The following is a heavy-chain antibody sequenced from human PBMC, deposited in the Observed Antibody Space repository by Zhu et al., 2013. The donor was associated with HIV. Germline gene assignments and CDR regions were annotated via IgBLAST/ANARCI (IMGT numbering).Heavy chain of an antibody. Sequence: QVQLVQSGPEVKKPGASVKVSCKASGYTFTNYGINWVRQATGHGLEWMGWVNPTSGHAGYAQKFQGRVTVTRDTSISTAYMELSRLRSDDTAVYYCARGGTGGYSYGLNSWGQGTLVTVSS. V-gene: IGHV1-8*01. CDR2: VNPTSGHA. CDR1: GYTFTNYG. J-gene: IGHJ4*02. D-gene: IGHD5-18*01. CDR3: ARGGTGGYSYGLNS.